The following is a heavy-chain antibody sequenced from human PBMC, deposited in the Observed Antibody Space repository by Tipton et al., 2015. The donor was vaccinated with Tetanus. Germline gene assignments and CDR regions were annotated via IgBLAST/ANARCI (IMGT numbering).Heavy chain of an antibody. CDR3: ARESITIFGVVSIDY. J-gene: IGHJ4*02. Sequence: TLSLTCTVSGGSISSYYWSWIRQPPGKGLEWIGYIYYSGSTNYNPSLKSRVTMSVDNSKNQFSLELNSVTAADTAVYYCARESITIFGVVSIDYWGQGTLVTVSS. CDR2: IYYSGST. D-gene: IGHD3-3*01. CDR1: GGSISSYY. V-gene: IGHV4-59*12.